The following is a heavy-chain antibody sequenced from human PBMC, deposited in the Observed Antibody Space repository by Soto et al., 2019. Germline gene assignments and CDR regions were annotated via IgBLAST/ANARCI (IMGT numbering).Heavy chain of an antibody. CDR1: GGSIYRSGYY. D-gene: IGHD3-22*01. Sequence: SETLSITCTFSGGSIYRSGYYWSWIRQPPGKGMEWIGYIYYSGSTYYNPSLKSRVTISVDTSKNQFSLKLSSVTAADTAVYYCARAGISGLFRVYYYYGMDVWGQGTTVTVSS. J-gene: IGHJ6*01. V-gene: IGHV4-30-4*01. CDR3: ARAGISGLFRVYYYYGMDV. CDR2: IYYSGST.